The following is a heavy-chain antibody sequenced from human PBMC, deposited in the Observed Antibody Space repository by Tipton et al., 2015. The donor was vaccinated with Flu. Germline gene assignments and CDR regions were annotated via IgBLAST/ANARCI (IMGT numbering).Heavy chain of an antibody. CDR1: GFTIRSYW. J-gene: IGHJ4*02. D-gene: IGHD6-13*01. V-gene: IGHV3-7*01. Sequence: SLRLSCAASGFTIRSYWMHWVRQAPGKGLEWVANINQDGSERYYVDSVKARFTISRDNAENSLYLQMNSLRVEDTAVYYCVRAIAATGGYWGQGTLVTVSS. CDR3: VRAIAATGGY. CDR2: INQDGSER.